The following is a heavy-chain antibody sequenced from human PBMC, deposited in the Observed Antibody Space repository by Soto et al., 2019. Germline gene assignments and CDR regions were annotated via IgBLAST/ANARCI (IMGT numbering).Heavy chain of an antibody. Sequence: QVQLVQSGAEVKKPGSSVKVSCKASGGTFSSYAISWVRQAPGQGLEWMGGIIPIFGTANYAQKFQGRVTNTADESTRTGYLGLSSLRSEDTGVFYCGGGGGYSGGWDDGFDYWGQGTLVTVSS. D-gene: IGHD6-19*01. V-gene: IGHV1-69*01. J-gene: IGHJ4*02. CDR2: IIPIFGTA. CDR3: GGGGGYSGGWDDGFDY. CDR1: GGTFSSYA.